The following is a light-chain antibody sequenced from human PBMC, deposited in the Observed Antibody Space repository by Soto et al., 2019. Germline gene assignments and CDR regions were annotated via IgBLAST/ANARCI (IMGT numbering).Light chain of an antibody. Sequence: EIVLTQSPATLSLSPGERSTLSCRASQSVSSYLAWYQQKPGQAPRLLIYDASNRATGIPARFSGSGSGTDFTLTISSLAPEDFAVYYCQQRSNWPLNFGGGTKVDIK. CDR3: QQRSNWPLN. CDR1: QSVSSY. J-gene: IGKJ4*01. V-gene: IGKV3-11*01. CDR2: DAS.